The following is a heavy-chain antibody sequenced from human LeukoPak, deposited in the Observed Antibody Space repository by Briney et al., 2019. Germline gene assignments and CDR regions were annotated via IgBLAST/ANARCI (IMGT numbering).Heavy chain of an antibody. Sequence: ASVKVSCKVSGYTFTDYYMHWVQQAPGKGLEWMGLVDPEDGETIYAEKFQGRVTMTRDTSTSTVYMELSSLRSEDTAVYCCARDLKAVAAIFDYWGQGALVTVSS. D-gene: IGHD6-19*01. CDR1: GYTFTDYY. J-gene: IGHJ4*02. CDR3: ARDLKAVAAIFDY. V-gene: IGHV1-69-2*01. CDR2: VDPEDGET.